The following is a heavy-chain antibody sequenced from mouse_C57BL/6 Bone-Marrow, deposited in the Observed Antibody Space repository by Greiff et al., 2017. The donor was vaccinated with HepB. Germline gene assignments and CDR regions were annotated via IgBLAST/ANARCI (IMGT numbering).Heavy chain of an antibody. CDR3: ARKGDYDEVWFAY. V-gene: IGHV2-2*01. Sequence: QVQLQQSGPGLVQPSQSLSITCTVSGFSLTSYGVHWVRQSPGKGLEWLGVIWSGGSTDYNAAFISRLSISKDNSKSQVFFKRNSLQADDTAIYYCARKGDYDEVWFAYWGQGTLVTVSA. CDR2: IWSGGST. CDR1: GFSLTSYG. D-gene: IGHD2-4*01. J-gene: IGHJ3*01.